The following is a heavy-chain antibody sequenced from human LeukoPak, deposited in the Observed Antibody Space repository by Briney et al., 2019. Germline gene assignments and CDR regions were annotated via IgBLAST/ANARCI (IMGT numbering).Heavy chain of an antibody. V-gene: IGHV3-21*01. D-gene: IGHD6-13*01. CDR3: ARGPGIAAAGTHGLDY. J-gene: IGHJ4*02. Sequence: GGSLRLSCAASGFTFSSYSMNWVRQAPGKGLEWVSSISSSSSYIYYADSVKGRLTISRDNAKNSLYLQMNSLRAEDTAVYYCARGPGIAAAGTHGLDYWGQGTLVTVSS. CDR2: ISSSSSYI. CDR1: GFTFSSYS.